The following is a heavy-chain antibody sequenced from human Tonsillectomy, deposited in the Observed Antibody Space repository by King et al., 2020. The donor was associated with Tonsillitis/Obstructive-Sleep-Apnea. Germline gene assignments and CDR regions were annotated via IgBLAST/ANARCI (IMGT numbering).Heavy chain of an antibody. CDR2: IYSGGST. J-gene: IGHJ4*02. V-gene: IGHV3-66*01. Sequence: VQLVKSGGGLVQPGGSLRLSCAASGFTVSNNYMSWVRQAPGKGLEWVSVIYSGGSTYYADSVKGRFTISRDNSKNTLYLQMNSLRAEDTAVYYCARDGYCISTSCYDIGYWGQGTLVTVSS. D-gene: IGHD2-2*01. CDR1: GFTVSNNY. CDR3: ARDGYCISTSCYDIGY.